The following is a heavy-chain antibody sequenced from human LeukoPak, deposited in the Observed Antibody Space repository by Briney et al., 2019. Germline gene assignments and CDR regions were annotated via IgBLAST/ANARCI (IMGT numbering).Heavy chain of an antibody. Sequence: GGSLRLSCAASGFTFSSYAMSWVRQAPGKGLEWVSAISGSGGSTYYADSVKGRFTISRDNSENTLYLQMNSLRAEDTAAYYCAKGVGSSSWYKFDCWGQGTLVTVSS. V-gene: IGHV3-23*01. CDR2: ISGSGGST. D-gene: IGHD6-13*01. CDR3: AKGVGSSSWYKFDC. CDR1: GFTFSSYA. J-gene: IGHJ4*02.